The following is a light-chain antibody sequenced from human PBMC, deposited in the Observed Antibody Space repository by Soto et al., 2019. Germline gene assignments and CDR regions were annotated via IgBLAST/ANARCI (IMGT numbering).Light chain of an antibody. CDR1: QSVSSTY. V-gene: IGKV3-20*01. CDR3: QLYGSSPPRT. CDR2: GAS. Sequence: EIVLTQSPGTLSLSPGERATLSCRASQSVSSTYLGWYQQKPGQAPRLLIYGASSRATGIPDRFSGSGSGTDFTLTIARLEPEDFAGYYCQLYGSSPPRTFGQGTKVEIK. J-gene: IGKJ1*01.